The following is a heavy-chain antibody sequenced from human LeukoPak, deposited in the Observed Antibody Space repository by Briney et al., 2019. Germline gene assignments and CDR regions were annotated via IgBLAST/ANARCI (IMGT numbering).Heavy chain of an antibody. CDR2: MNPNSGNT. CDR1: GYTFTSYD. Sequence: ASVKVSCKASGYTFTSYDINWVRQATGQGLEWMGWMNPNSGNTGCAQKVQGRVTMTRNTSISTAYMELSRLRSDDTAVYYCARDHIAAAGTSPGGVWGKGTTVTVSS. J-gene: IGHJ6*04. CDR3: ARDHIAAAGTSPGGV. D-gene: IGHD6-13*01. V-gene: IGHV1-8*01.